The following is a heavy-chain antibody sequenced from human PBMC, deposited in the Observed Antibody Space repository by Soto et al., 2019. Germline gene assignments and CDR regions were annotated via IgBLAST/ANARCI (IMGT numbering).Heavy chain of an antibody. V-gene: IGHV3-15*07. CDR2: IKSKIEGGTI. J-gene: IGHJ4*02. CDR1: GFIFSNTW. D-gene: IGHD3-9*01. CDR3: GTLGRLTGYNV. Sequence: EVQLVESGGGLVKPGESLRLSCAGSGFIFSNTWMNWVRQAPGKGLEWVGRIKSKIEGGTIDYTAPVKGRFIISRDDSRNMLYLQMNSLKTEDTAIYYCGTLGRLTGYNVGGQGTLVTVSS.